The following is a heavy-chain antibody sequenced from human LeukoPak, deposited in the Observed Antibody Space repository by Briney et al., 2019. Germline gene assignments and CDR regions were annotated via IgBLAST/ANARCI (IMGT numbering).Heavy chain of an antibody. CDR1: GFTFSSYA. D-gene: IGHD1-26*01. Sequence: GGSLRLSCAASGFTFSSYAMSWVRQAPGKGLEWVSAISTSAGDTYYTDSVKGRFTISRDNARNSLYLQMNSLRAEDTAVYYCARDGYSGSYYDYWGQGTLVTVSS. J-gene: IGHJ4*02. CDR3: ARDGYSGSYYDY. V-gene: IGHV3-23*01. CDR2: ISTSAGDT.